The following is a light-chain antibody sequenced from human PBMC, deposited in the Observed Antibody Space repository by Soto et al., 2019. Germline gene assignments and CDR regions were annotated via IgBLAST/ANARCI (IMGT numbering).Light chain of an antibody. CDR2: DAS. Sequence: ESVLTQSPVTVSLSPGERLTLSCRASQSVSGSLAWYQQKPGLPPRLLIYDASTRATGIPARFSGSGSGTDFTLTISSLEPEDFAVYYCQQRSNWPPAITFGQGTRLEIK. CDR1: QSVSGS. CDR3: QQRSNWPPAIT. J-gene: IGKJ5*01. V-gene: IGKV3-11*01.